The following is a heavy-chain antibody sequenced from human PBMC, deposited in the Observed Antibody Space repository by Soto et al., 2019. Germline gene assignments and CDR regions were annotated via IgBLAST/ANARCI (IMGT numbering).Heavy chain of an antibody. CDR1: GFTFSSYA. Sequence: EVQLLESGGGLVQRGGSLRLSCAASGFTFSSYAVTWVRQAPGKGLEWVSGISGYGKSIYYANSVKGRFTISRDNSKSTVFLQMNSLRAEDTAVYYCAKQYYYNGGAFDIWGQGTMVTVSS. V-gene: IGHV3-23*01. D-gene: IGHD3-10*01. J-gene: IGHJ3*02. CDR2: ISGYGKSI. CDR3: AKQYYYNGGAFDI.